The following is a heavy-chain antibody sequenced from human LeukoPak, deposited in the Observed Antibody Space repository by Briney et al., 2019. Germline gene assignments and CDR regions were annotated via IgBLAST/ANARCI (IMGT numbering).Heavy chain of an antibody. CDR2: IYYSGST. D-gene: IGHD6-13*01. Sequence: SETLSLTCTVSGGSISSYYWSWIRQPPGKGREWIWYIYYSGSTKYNPSLKSRVNISVDTSKNQFSLKLSSVTAADTAVYYCARVSVYSSSWYFDYWGQGTLVTVSS. CDR3: ARVSVYSSSWYFDY. J-gene: IGHJ4*02. V-gene: IGHV4-59*01. CDR1: GGSISSYY.